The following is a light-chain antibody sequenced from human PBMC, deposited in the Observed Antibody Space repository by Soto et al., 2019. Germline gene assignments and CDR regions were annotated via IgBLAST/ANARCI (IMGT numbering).Light chain of an antibody. J-gene: IGKJ1*01. CDR2: WAS. CDR1: QSLLYSSNSKNY. V-gene: IGKV4-1*01. CDR3: QQYLSIPRT. Sequence: DVVMTQSPDSLAVSLGERATINCKSSQSLLYSSNSKNYLAWYQRKPGQPPKLLIYWASTRESGVPDRFSGSGSGTDFTLTISILQAEDVAVYYCQQYLSIPRTFGQGTKVEIK.